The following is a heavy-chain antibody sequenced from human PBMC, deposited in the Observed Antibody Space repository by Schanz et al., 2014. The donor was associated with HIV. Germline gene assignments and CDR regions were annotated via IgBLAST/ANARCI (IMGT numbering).Heavy chain of an antibody. J-gene: IGHJ6*02. CDR3: ASTVYPDSSSSDYYYGMDV. Sequence: QVHLVESGGGVVQPGTSLRLSCAASGFTFSNYAIHWVRQAPGKGLEGVTLIWNDGTSKYYADSVKGRFTISRDNSKNTLYLQMNSLRAEDTALYYCASTVYPDSSSSDYYYGMDVWGQGTTVTVSS. CDR1: GFTFSNYA. CDR2: IWNDGTSK. D-gene: IGHD6-6*01. V-gene: IGHV3-33*01.